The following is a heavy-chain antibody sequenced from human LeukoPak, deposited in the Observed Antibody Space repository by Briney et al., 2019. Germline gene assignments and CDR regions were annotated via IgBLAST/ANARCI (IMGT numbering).Heavy chain of an antibody. CDR2: IIPIFGTA. CDR3: ASVDPQRDNSSGWYKWCFDY. J-gene: IGHJ4*02. D-gene: IGHD6-19*01. Sequence: SVKVSCKASGGTFSSYAISWVRQAPGQGLEWMGGIIPIFGTANYAQKFQGRVTITADKSTSTAYMELSSLRSEDTAVYYCASVDPQRDNSSGWYKWCFDYWGQGTLVTVSS. CDR1: GGTFSSYA. V-gene: IGHV1-69*06.